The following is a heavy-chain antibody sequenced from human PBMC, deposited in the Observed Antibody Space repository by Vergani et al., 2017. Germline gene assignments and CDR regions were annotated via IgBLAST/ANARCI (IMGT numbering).Heavy chain of an antibody. Sequence: EVQLVESGGGLVQPGGSLRLSCAASGFTFSSYSMNWVRQAPGKGLEWVSYISSSSSTIYYADSVKGRFTISGDNAKNSLYLQMNSLRAEDTAVYYCARDYYYYMDVWGKGTTVTVSS. V-gene: IGHV3-48*01. CDR3: ARDYYYYMDV. CDR1: GFTFSSYS. CDR2: ISSSSSTI. J-gene: IGHJ6*03.